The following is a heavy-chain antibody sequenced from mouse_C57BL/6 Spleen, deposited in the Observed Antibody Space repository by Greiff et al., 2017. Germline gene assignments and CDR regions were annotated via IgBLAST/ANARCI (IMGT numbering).Heavy chain of an antibody. CDR1: GFSFNTYA. J-gene: IGHJ3*01. CDR2: IRSKSNNYAT. D-gene: IGHD2-4*01. CDR3: VRPDYDGGFAY. Sequence: EVKLMESGGGLVQPKGSLKLSCAASGFSFNTYAMNWVRQAPGKGLEWVARIRSKSNNYATYYADSVKDRFTISRDDSESMLYLQMNNLKTEDTAMYYCVRPDYDGGFAYWGQGTLVTVSA. V-gene: IGHV10-1*01.